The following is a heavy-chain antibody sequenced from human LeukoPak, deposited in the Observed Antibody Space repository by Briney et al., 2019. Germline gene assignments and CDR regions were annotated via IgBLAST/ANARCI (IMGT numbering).Heavy chain of an antibody. CDR1: GGSISSGSYY. CDR3: ARDTPNYYYYMDV. CDR2: IYTSGST. Sequence: PSETLSLTCTVSGGSISSGSYYWSWIRQPAGKGLEWIGRIYTSGSTNCNPSLKSRVTISVDTSKNQFSLKLSYVTAADTAVYYCARDTPNYYYYMDVWGKGTTVTVSS. V-gene: IGHV4-61*02. J-gene: IGHJ6*03.